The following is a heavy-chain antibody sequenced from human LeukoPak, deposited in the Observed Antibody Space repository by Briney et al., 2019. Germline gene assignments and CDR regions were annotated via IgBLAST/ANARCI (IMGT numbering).Heavy chain of an antibody. CDR3: ARAIEGAAAAYYYYYYIDV. V-gene: IGHV4-59*01. CDR2: IYYSGST. CDR1: GGSISSYY. J-gene: IGHJ6*03. Sequence: SETLSLTCTVSGGSISSYYWSWGRLPPGKGLEWVGYIYYSGSTSYNPSLTSRGTISVDTSKNQFSLKLSSVTAADTAVYYRARAIEGAAAAYYYYYYIDVWGKGATVTVSS. D-gene: IGHD6-13*01.